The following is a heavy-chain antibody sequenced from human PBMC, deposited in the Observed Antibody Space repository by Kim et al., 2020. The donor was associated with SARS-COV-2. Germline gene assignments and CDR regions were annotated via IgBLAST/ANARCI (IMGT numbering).Heavy chain of an antibody. Sequence: PSLKSRVTISVDASKNQFSLKLSSVTAAGTAVYYCARGGTAMVTFWFDPWGQGTLVTVSS. J-gene: IGHJ5*02. V-gene: IGHV4-39*07. D-gene: IGHD5-18*01. CDR3: ARGGTAMVTFWFDP.